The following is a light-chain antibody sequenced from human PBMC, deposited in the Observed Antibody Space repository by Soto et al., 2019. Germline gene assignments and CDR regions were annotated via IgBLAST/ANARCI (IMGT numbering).Light chain of an antibody. Sequence: EIVLTQSPATLSVSPGERAALACRASQSVSSSYLAWYQQKPGQAPRLLIYGASSRATGIPDRFSGSGSGTDFTLTISSLEPEDFAVYYCHQRSSWPITFGQGTRLEIK. CDR2: GAS. V-gene: IGKV3D-20*02. CDR3: HQRSSWPIT. J-gene: IGKJ5*01. CDR1: QSVSSSY.